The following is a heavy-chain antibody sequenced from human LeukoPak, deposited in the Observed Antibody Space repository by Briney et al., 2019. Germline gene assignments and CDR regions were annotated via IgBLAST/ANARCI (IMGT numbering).Heavy chain of an antibody. V-gene: IGHV3-74*01. CDR2: IASDGSST. CDR1: GFTFSDHY. J-gene: IGHJ4*02. CDR3: ARGRPHGNDY. D-gene: IGHD4-23*01. Sequence: PGGSLRLSCAASGFTFSDHYMSWVRQAPGKGLVWVSRIASDGSSTTYADSVKGRFSISRDNAKNTLYLQMNSLRVEDTAVYYCARGRPHGNDYWGQGTLVTVSS.